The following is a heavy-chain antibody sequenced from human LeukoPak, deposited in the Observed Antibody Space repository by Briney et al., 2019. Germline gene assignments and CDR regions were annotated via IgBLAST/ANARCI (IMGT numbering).Heavy chain of an antibody. CDR3: AKEGRGGFDI. CDR2: IKQDGSEK. Sequence: GGSLRLTCAASGFTFSSYWMSWVRQAPGKGLEWVANIKQDGSEKYYVDSAKGRFTISRDNAKNSLYLQMNSLRAEDTAVYYCAKEGRGGFDIWGQGTMVTVSS. D-gene: IGHD3-16*01. J-gene: IGHJ3*02. V-gene: IGHV3-7*01. CDR1: GFTFSSYW.